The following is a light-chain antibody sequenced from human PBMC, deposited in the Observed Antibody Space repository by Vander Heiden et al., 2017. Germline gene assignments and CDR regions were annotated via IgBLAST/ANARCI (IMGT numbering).Light chain of an antibody. CDR1: QSVSSY. CDR2: DAS. CDR3: QQRSNSYT. Sequence: EIVLTQSPATLSLSLGERATLSCRASQSVSSYLAWYQQKPGQAPRLLIYDASNRAAGIPARFSGSGSGTDFTLTISSLEPEDFAVYYCQQRSNSYTFGQGTKLEIK. J-gene: IGKJ2*01. V-gene: IGKV3-11*01.